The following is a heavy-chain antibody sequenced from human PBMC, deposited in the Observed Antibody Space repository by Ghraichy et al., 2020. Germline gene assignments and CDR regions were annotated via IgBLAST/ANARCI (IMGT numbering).Heavy chain of an antibody. CDR3: AKSVLPDYYDRPGHYAKH. CDR2: ITGGDST. CDR1: GFTFNTFA. Sequence: GESLNISCVVSGFTFNTFAINWVRQAPGKGLEWVSCITGGDSTYYTDSVKGRFTISRDASKNTIHLQMNSLRADDTAVYYCAKSVLPDYYDRPGHYAKHWGQGTLVTVSS. J-gene: IGHJ4*02. D-gene: IGHD3-22*01. V-gene: IGHV3-23*01.